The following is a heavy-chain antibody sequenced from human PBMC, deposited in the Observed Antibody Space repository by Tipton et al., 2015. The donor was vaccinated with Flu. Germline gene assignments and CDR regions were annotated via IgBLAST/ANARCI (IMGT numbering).Heavy chain of an antibody. CDR1: GDSIGRGYC. V-gene: IGHV4-38-2*02. CDR3: ATDWGNSNPQVDY. J-gene: IGHJ4*02. D-gene: IGHD3-16*01. CDR2: ICHSGST. Sequence: LRLSCSVSGDSIGRGYCWGWIRQPPGKGLEWIVNICHSGSTYDNPSPKSRVTISVDRSKNQFSLKLSSVTAADTAVYYCATDWGNSNPQVDYWGQGTLVTVSS.